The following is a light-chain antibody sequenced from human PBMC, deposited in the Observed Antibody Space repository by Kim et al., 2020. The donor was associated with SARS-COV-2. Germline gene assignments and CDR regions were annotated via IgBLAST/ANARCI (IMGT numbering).Light chain of an antibody. CDR1: NMGSKS. V-gene: IGLV3-21*04. J-gene: IGLJ2*01. CDR3: QVWDSSSDHPV. CDR2: YDS. Sequence: APGKTARITCGGNNMGSKSVHWYQQKPGQAPVLFIYYDSDRPSGIPERFSGSNSGNTATLTISRVEAGDEADYYCQVWDSSSDHPVFGGGTQLTVL.